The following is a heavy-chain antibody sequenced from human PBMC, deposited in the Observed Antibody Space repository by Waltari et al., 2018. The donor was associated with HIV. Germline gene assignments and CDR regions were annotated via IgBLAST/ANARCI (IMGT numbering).Heavy chain of an antibody. J-gene: IGHJ6*02. CDR2: IKTSGNS. V-gene: IGHV4-4*07. CDR1: GHPISHYN. Sequence: QVQVQESGPGLVKPSVTLSLTCAVSGHPISHYNWSWTRQPAGKGLEWIGRIKTSGNSNYNPSLKSRLTLSADTSKNQVSLRLSSVTAADTAVYYCARLGYQDMDVWGQGTTVTVSS. CDR3: ARLGYQDMDV. D-gene: IGHD6-25*01.